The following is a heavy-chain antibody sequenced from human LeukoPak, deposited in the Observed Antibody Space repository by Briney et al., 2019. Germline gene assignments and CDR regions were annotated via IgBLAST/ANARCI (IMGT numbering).Heavy chain of an antibody. CDR1: GGSISSSSYY. V-gene: IGHV4-39*01. D-gene: IGHD4-23*01. CDR2: IYYSGST. Sequence: SETLSLTCTVSGGSISSSSYYWGWIRQPPGKGLEWIGSIYYSGSTYYNPSLKSRVTISVDTSKNQFSLKLSSVTAADTAVYYCARRLSDYGGNYIDYWGQGTLVTVSS. J-gene: IGHJ4*02. CDR3: ARRLSDYGGNYIDY.